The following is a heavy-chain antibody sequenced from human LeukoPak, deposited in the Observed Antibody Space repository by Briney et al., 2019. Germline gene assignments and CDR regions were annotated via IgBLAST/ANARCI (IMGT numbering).Heavy chain of an antibody. Sequence: SETLSLTCTVSGGAISSYYWSWIRQPPGKGLEWIGEINHSGSTNYNPSLKSRVTISVDTSKNQFSLKLSSVTAADTAVYYCARDGADFWSGYYTPWYFDYWGQGTLVTVSS. CDR1: GGAISSYY. V-gene: IGHV4-34*01. CDR2: INHSGST. CDR3: ARDGADFWSGYYTPWYFDY. D-gene: IGHD3-3*01. J-gene: IGHJ4*02.